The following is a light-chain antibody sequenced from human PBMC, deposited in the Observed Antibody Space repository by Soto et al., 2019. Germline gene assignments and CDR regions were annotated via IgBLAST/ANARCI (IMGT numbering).Light chain of an antibody. CDR1: QSVSSDY. V-gene: IGKV3-20*01. Sequence: EIVLTQSPGTLSLSPGERATVSCRASQSVSSDYLAWYHQKPGQPPRLLIYGASSRATGIPARFSRSGSGTDFTLTIRRLEPEDFAVYYCHQYGSSPTFGQGTRLEI. J-gene: IGKJ5*01. CDR3: HQYGSSPT. CDR2: GAS.